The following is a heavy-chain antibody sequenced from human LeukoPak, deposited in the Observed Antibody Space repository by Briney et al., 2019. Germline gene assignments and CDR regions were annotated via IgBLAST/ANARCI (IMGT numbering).Heavy chain of an antibody. CDR3: ATKEPSTSGWSY. CDR2: IKEDGSEK. V-gene: IGHV3-7*01. D-gene: IGHD6-19*01. J-gene: IGHJ4*02. CDR1: GFTFNRDW. Sequence: GGSLRLSCAASGFTFNRDWTAWVRQAPGKGLEWVANIKEDGSEKNYVDSVRGRFTISRDNAVNSVYLQMNDLRAEDTGVYYCATKEPSTSGWSYWGQGTLVTVSS.